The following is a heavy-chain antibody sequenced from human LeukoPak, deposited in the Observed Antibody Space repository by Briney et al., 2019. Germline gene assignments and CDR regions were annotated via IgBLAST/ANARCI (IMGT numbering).Heavy chain of an antibody. Sequence: PGGSLRLSCAASGFTFSSYWMSWVRQAPGKGLEWVANIKQDGSEKYYVDSVKGRFTISRDNAKNSLYLQMNSLRAEDTAVHYCARVGVVAATDYGMDVGGKGPTVPVSS. V-gene: IGHV3-7*03. D-gene: IGHD2-15*01. CDR3: ARVGVVAATDYGMDV. CDR1: GFTFSSYW. J-gene: IGHJ6*04. CDR2: IKQDGSEK.